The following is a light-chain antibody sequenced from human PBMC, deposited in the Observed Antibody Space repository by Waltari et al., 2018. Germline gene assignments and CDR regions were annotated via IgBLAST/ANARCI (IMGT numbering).Light chain of an antibody. J-gene: IGLJ2*01. CDR1: SSNIGAGYD. Sequence: QSVLTQPPSVSGAPGQRVTISCTGSSSNIGAGYDVHWYQQLPGTAPKLLIYGNSNRTSGVPDRFSGSKSGTSASLAITWLQAEDEADYYCQSYDSSLSGGVFGGGTKLTVL. CDR2: GNS. CDR3: QSYDSSLSGGV. V-gene: IGLV1-40*01.